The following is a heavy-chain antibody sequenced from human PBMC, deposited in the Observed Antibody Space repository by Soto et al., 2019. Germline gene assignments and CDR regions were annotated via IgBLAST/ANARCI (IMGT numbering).Heavy chain of an antibody. CDR2: IIPIFGTA. V-gene: IGHV1-69*01. D-gene: IGHD6-13*01. J-gene: IGHJ6*02. CDR1: GGTFSSYA. CDR3: AREIWQLITDQYYYYGMDV. Sequence: QVQLVQSGAEVKKPGSSVKVSCKASGGTFSSYAISWVRQAPGQGLEWMGGIIPIFGTANYAQKFQGRVTITADESTSTAYMGLSSLRSEDTAVYYCAREIWQLITDQYYYYGMDVWGQGTTVTVSS.